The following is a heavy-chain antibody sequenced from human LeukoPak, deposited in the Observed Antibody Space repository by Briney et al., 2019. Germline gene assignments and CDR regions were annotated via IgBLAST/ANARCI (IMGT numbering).Heavy chain of an antibody. CDR3: ARSPWYSSSWTNYYYYMDV. J-gene: IGHJ6*03. CDR2: IYPGDSDT. D-gene: IGHD6-13*01. CDR1: GYSFTSYW. V-gene: IGHV5-51*01. Sequence: GESLKISCKGSGYSFTSYWIGWVRQMPGKGPEWMGIIYPGDSDTRYSPSFQGQVTISADKSISTAYLQWSSLKASDTAMYYCARSPWYSSSWTNYYYYMDVWGKGTTVTISS.